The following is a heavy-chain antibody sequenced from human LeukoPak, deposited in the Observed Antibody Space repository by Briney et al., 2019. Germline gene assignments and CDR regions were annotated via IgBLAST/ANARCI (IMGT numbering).Heavy chain of an antibody. CDR2: IYYSGST. Sequence: PSETLSLTCTVSGGSISSYYWSWIRQPPGKGLEWIGYIYYSGSTNYNPSLKSRVTISVDTSKNQFSLKLSSVTAADTAVYYCARLTHDSSGYYYSDYWGQGTLVTVSS. J-gene: IGHJ4*02. CDR3: ARLTHDSSGYYYSDY. V-gene: IGHV4-59*08. D-gene: IGHD3-22*01. CDR1: GGSISSYY.